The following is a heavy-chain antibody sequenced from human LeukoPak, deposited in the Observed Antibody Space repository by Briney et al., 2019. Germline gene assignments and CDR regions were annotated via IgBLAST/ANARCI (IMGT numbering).Heavy chain of an antibody. Sequence: SETLSLTCTVSGGSISSGDYYWSWIRQPPGKGLEWIGYIYYSGSTYYNPSLKGRVTISVDTSENQFSLKLSSVTAADTAVYYCAIEPSAYCGGDCYGNYWGQGTLVTVSS. CDR1: GGSISSGDYY. V-gene: IGHV4-30-4*01. CDR3: AIEPSAYCGGDCYGNY. CDR2: IYYSGST. D-gene: IGHD2-21*02. J-gene: IGHJ4*02.